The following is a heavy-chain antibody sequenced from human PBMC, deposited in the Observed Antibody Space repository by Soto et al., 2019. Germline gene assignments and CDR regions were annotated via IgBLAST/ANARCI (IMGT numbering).Heavy chain of an antibody. J-gene: IGHJ3*02. CDR1: EFTFSTFW. D-gene: IGHD1-1*01. CDR3: ARDIGYDAFDI. Sequence: GGSLRLSCAASEFTFSTFWMTWVRQAPGKGLEWVANIKTDGSEKYYVDSVKGRFTISRDNAKNSLYLQMNSLRAEDTAVYNCARDIGYDAFDIWGQGTMVTVSS. V-gene: IGHV3-7*01. CDR2: IKTDGSEK.